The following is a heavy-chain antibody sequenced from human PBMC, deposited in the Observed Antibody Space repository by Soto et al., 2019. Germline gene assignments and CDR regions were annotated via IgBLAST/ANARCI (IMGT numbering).Heavy chain of an antibody. J-gene: IGHJ4*02. CDR3: TPLALKYNSDWYPLSD. Sequence: EVQLVESGGGLVKPGGSLRLSCAGSGFTFSNVWMNWVPQAPGKGLGWVGRIKSETEGGTIDTAAPVKGRVTISRDDSNNTLYLQMNSLKPEDTATYYCTPLALKYNSDWYPLSDWGQGTRVTVSS. CDR2: IKSETEGGTI. D-gene: IGHD6-19*01. V-gene: IGHV3-15*07. CDR1: GFTFSNVW.